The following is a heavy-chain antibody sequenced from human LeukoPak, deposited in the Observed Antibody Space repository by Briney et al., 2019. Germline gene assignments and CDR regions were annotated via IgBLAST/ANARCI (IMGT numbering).Heavy chain of an antibody. J-gene: IGHJ4*02. D-gene: IGHD3-22*01. CDR2: IYYSGST. V-gene: IGHV4-59*11. CDR3: ARVGSSGYYFDY. Sequence: SETPSLTCTVSGGSISSHYWSWIRQPPGKGLEWIGYIYYSGSTNYNPSLKSRVTISVDTSKNQFSLKLSSVTAADTAVYYCARVGSSGYYFDYWGQGTLVTVSS. CDR1: GGSISSHY.